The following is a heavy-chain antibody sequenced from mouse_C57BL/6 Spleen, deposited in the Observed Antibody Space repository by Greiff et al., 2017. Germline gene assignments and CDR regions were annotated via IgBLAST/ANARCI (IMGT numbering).Heavy chain of an antibody. CDR2: INPYNGGT. D-gene: IGHD2-4*01. CDR3: ASDYDGYFDV. J-gene: IGHJ1*03. CDR1: GYTFTDYY. V-gene: IGHV1-19*01. Sequence: EVQLQQSGPVLVKPGASVKMSCKASGYTFTDYYMNWVKQSPGKSLEWIGVINPYNGGTSYNQKFKGKATLTVDKSSSTAYMELNSLTSEDSAVYYCASDYDGYFDVWGTGTTVTVSS.